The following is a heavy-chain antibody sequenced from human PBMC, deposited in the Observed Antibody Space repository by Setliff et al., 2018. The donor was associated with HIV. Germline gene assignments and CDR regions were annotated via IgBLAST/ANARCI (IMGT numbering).Heavy chain of an antibody. J-gene: IGHJ3*02. CDR2: INSDGSST. V-gene: IGHV3-74*01. CDR1: GFTFSSYW. D-gene: IGHD3-22*01. Sequence: GGSLRLSCAASGFTFSSYWMHWVRQAPGKGLVWVSRINSDGSSTSYADSVKGRFTISRDNAKNTLYLQMSRLRAEDTAIYYCSSEVCRHSGGYCYDSYAFDIWGQGTLVTVSS. CDR3: SSEVCRHSGGYCYDSYAFDI.